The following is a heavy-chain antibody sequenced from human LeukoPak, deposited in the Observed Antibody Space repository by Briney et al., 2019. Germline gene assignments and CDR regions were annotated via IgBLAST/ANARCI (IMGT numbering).Heavy chain of an antibody. Sequence: SETLSLTCAVSGDSISSSIWWSWVRQPPGKGLEWIGEIHHSGSSGSTNYNPSLRSRVTVSVDKSKNQFSLKLSSVTAADTAVYYCARVGTKYYYYMDVWGKGTTVTVSS. D-gene: IGHD2-8*01. J-gene: IGHJ6*03. CDR3: ARVGTKYYYYMDV. V-gene: IGHV4-4*02. CDR1: GDSISSSIW. CDR2: IHHSGSSGST.